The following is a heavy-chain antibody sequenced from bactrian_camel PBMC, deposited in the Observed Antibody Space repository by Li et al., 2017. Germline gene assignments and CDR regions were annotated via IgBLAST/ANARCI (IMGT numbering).Heavy chain of an antibody. V-gene: IGHV3S26*01. CDR3: AADRGGHNMARACGYIHEYQY. D-gene: IGHD3*01. J-gene: IGHJ4*01. CDR1: GYTYSKYC. CDR2: IDSDGRT. Sequence: VQLVESGGGSVQAGGSLRLSCAVSGYTYSKYCLRWFRQSPRQEREAVAAIDSDGRTSIADSVKDRFTISKDNAKNTLYLQMNSLKPEDTAMYYCAADRGGHNMARACGYIHEYQYWGQGTQVTVS.